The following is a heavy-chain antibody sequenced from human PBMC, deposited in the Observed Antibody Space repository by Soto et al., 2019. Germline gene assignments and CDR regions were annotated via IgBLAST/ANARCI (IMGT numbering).Heavy chain of an antibody. Sequence: VELVETGGGLIQPGGSLRLSCAVSGLTVSRTQMSWVRQAQGKGLQWVSVIYSAGSTYYANAVKGRFTISRDISEHKIFLELNGLTVDDTAVYYCARVREPEYSSSIFFDYWGRGTVVTVSS. CDR2: IYSAGST. V-gene: IGHV3-53*02. J-gene: IGHJ4*01. D-gene: IGHD6-6*01. CDR1: GLTVSRTQ. CDR3: ARVREPEYSSSIFFDY.